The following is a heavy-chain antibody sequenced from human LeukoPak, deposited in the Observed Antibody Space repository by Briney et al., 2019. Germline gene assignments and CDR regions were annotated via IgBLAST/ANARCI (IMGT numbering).Heavy chain of an antibody. CDR2: IYYSGST. V-gene: IGHV4-59*01. D-gene: IGHD6-13*01. J-gene: IGHJ4*02. CDR3: ARGGTRIVAAGLDY. CDR1: GGSISSYY. Sequence: SETLSLTCTVSGGSISSYYWTWIRQPPGKGLEWIGYIYYSGSTNYKPSLKSRVTISLDTSKNQFSLKLSSVTAADTAVYYCARGGTRIVAAGLDYWGQGTLVTVSS.